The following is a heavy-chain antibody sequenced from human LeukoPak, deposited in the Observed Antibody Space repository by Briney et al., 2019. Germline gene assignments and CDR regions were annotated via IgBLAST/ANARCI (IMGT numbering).Heavy chain of an antibody. V-gene: IGHV4-39*01. D-gene: IGHD3-22*01. J-gene: IGHJ4*02. CDR1: GGSISSSSYY. CDR2: TYYSGST. CDR3: VNYYDSSDYQQPNHFDY. Sequence: SETLSLTCTVSGGSISSSSYYWGWIRQPPGKGLDWIGSTYYSGSTYYNPSLKSRFTISVDTSKSQFSLKLSSVTAADTAVYYCVNYYDSSDYQQPNHFDYWGQGTLVTVSS.